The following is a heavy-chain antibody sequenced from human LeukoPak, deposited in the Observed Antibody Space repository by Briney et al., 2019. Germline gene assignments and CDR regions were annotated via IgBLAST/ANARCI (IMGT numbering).Heavy chain of an antibody. J-gene: IGHJ4*02. CDR2: IYYSGST. CDR3: VRGSTLRHYQY. Sequence: PSETLSLTCTVPGGSISSSPYYWGWIRRPPGKGLEWIGSIYYSGSTYYNPSLKSRVTVSVDTSKNQFSLKLSSVTAADTAVYYCVRGSTLRHYQYWGQGTLLTVSS. CDR1: GGSISSSPYY. D-gene: IGHD3-16*01. V-gene: IGHV4-39*01.